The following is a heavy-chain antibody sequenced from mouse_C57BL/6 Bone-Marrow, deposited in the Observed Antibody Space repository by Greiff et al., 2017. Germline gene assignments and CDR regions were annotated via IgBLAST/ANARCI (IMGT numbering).Heavy chain of an antibody. CDR1: GFTFSDYY. D-gene: IGHD3-3*01. Sequence: EVQLQESEGGLVQPGSSMKLSCTASGFTFSDYYMAWVRQVPEKGLEWVANINYDGSSTYYLDSLKSRFIISRDNAKNILYLQMSSLKSEDTATYYCARGLLDYWGQGTTLTVSA. CDR2: INYDGSST. CDR3: ARGLLDY. V-gene: IGHV5-16*01. J-gene: IGHJ2*01.